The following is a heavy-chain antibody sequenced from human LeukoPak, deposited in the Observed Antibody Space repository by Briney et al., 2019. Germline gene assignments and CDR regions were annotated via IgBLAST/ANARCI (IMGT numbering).Heavy chain of an antibody. D-gene: IGHD6-13*01. Sequence: PGGSLRLSCAASEFTFSSYGMHWVRQAPGKGLEWVAVISYDGSNKYYADSVKGRFTISRDNSKNTLYPQMNSLRAEDTAVYYCARDEVSSSSRYYYYGMDVWGQGTTVTVSS. J-gene: IGHJ6*02. CDR3: ARDEVSSSSRYYYYGMDV. CDR1: EFTFSSYG. V-gene: IGHV3-30*03. CDR2: ISYDGSNK.